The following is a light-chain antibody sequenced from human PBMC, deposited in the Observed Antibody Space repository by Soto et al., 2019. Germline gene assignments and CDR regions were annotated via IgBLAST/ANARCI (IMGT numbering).Light chain of an antibody. CDR1: QSISSY. CDR3: QQGYSTPT. V-gene: IGKV1-39*01. J-gene: IGKJ5*01. Sequence: DIQMTQSPSSLSASVGDRVTITCRASQSISSYLNWYQQKPGKAPKLLIYAASSLQSGVPSRFSGSGSGTDFTLTISSLQPEDFATYYCQQGYSTPTFGQ. CDR2: AAS.